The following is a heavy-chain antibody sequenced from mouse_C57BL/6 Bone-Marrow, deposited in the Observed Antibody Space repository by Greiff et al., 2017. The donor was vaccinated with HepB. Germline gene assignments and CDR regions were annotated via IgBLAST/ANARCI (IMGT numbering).Heavy chain of an antibody. V-gene: IGHV5-12*01. J-gene: IGHJ2*01. Sequence: DVMLVESGGGLVQPGGSLKLSCAASGFTFSDYYMYWVRQTPEKRLEWVAYISNGGGSTYYPDTVKGRFTISRDNAKNTLYLQMSRLKSEDTAMYYCARRMVRGSFDYWGQGTTLTVSS. D-gene: IGHD2-3*01. CDR2: ISNGGGST. CDR3: ARRMVRGSFDY. CDR1: GFTFSDYY.